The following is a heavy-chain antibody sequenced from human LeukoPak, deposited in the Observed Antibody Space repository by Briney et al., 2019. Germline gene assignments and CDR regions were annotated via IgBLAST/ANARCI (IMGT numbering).Heavy chain of an antibody. J-gene: IGHJ4*02. D-gene: IGHD2-2*01. V-gene: IGHV3-21*01. CDR2: ISSSSSYI. CDR3: ARVGRRDIVVVPAAIEFDY. Sequence: GGSLRLSCAASGFTFSSYSMNWVRQAPGKGLEWVSSISSSSSYIYYADSVKGRFTISRDNAKNSLYLQMNSLRAENTAVYYCARVGRRDIVVVPAAIEFDYWGQGTLVTVSS. CDR1: GFTFSSYS.